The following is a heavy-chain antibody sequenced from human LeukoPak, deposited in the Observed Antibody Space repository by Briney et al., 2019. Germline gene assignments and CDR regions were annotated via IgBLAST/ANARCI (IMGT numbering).Heavy chain of an antibody. CDR3: ARAGHCSGGSCYPTGASDRWFDP. D-gene: IGHD2-15*01. CDR1: GGTFSSYA. V-gene: IGHV1-69*01. CDR2: IIPIFGTA. Sequence: SVKVSCKACGGTFSSYAISWVRQAPGQGLEWMGGIIPIFGTANYAQKFQGRVTITADESTSTAYMELSSLRSEDTAVYYCARAGHCSGGSCYPTGASDRWFDPWGQGTLVTVSS. J-gene: IGHJ5*02.